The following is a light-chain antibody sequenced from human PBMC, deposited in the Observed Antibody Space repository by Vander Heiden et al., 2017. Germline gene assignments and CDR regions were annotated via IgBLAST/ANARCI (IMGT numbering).Light chain of an antibody. Sequence: DIQMTQSPSTLSAYAGDRVTITCRASQSISIWLAWYQQKPGKAPNLLIYKASSLESGVPSRFSGSGSGTEFTLTISSLQPDDFATYYCQHYNNFPYTFGQGTKLEIK. CDR2: KAS. V-gene: IGKV1-5*03. CDR1: QSISIW. J-gene: IGKJ2*01. CDR3: QHYNNFPYT.